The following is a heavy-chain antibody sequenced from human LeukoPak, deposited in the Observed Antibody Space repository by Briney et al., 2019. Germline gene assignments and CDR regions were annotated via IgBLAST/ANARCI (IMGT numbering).Heavy chain of an antibody. D-gene: IGHD1-14*01. CDR3: ASERMIPGSNWFDP. CDR2: ISGSGGST. V-gene: IGHV3-23*01. Sequence: GGSLRLSCAVSGFTFSIYGMSWVRQAPGKGLEWVSAISGSGGSTYYADSVKGRFTISRDNSKNTLYLQMNSLRAEDTAVYYCASERMIPGSNWFDPWGQGTLVTVSS. J-gene: IGHJ5*02. CDR1: GFTFSIYG.